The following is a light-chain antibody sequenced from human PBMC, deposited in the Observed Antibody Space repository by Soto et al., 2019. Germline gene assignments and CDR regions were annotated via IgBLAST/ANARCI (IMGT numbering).Light chain of an antibody. J-gene: IGKJ1*01. CDR3: MQALQTPKT. CDR1: QSLLHSNGYNY. CDR2: LGS. Sequence: DIVMTQSPLSLPVTPGEPASISCRSSQSLLHSNGYNYLDWYLQKPGQSPQLLIYLGSNRASGVPDRFSCSGSVTDYALTISRVEAEDVGVYYCMQALQTPKTFGQGTKVEIK. V-gene: IGKV2-28*01.